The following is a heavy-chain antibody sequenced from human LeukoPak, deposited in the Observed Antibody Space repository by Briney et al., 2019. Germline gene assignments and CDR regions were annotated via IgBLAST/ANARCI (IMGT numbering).Heavy chain of an antibody. Sequence: GGSLRLSCAASGFSFSSYWMSWVRQAPGKGLEWVANIKQDGSDKYYLTSVRGRFTISRDNAKNSLFLQMNSLRAEDTAVYYCARVLRVVTAPFYYFDYWGQGTLVTVSS. CDR2: IKQDGSDK. J-gene: IGHJ4*02. CDR1: GFSFSSYW. CDR3: ARVLRVVTAPFYYFDY. D-gene: IGHD2-21*02. V-gene: IGHV3-7*03.